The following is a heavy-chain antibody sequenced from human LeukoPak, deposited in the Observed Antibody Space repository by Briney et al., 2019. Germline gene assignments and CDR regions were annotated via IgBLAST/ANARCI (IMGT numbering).Heavy chain of an antibody. CDR1: GYTFTSYG. CDR3: AAESSYYDSSGYSI. Sequence: ASVKVSCKASGYTFTSYGISWVRQAPGQGLEWMGWISAYNGNTNYAQKLQGRVTMTTDTSTSTAYMELRSLRSDDTAVYYCAAESSYYDSSGYSIWGQGTMVTVSS. D-gene: IGHD3-22*01. CDR2: ISAYNGNT. J-gene: IGHJ3*02. V-gene: IGHV1-18*01.